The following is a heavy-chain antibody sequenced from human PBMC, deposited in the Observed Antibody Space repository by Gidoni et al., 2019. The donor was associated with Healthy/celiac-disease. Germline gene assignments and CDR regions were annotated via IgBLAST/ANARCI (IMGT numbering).Heavy chain of an antibody. CDR2: ISWNSGSI. Sequence: EVQLVESGGGLVQPGRSLRLSCAASGFTFDDYAMHWVRQAPGKGLEWVSGISWNSGSIGYADSVKGRFTISRDNAKNSLYLQMNSLRAEDTALYYCAKGRNGSGSLNAFDIWGQGTMVTVSS. V-gene: IGHV3-9*01. D-gene: IGHD3-10*01. J-gene: IGHJ3*02. CDR3: AKGRNGSGSLNAFDI. CDR1: GFTFDDYA.